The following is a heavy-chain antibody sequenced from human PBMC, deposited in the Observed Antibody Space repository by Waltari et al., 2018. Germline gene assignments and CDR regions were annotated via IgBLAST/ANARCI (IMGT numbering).Heavy chain of an antibody. Sequence: QLQLQESGPGLVKPSETLSLTCTVSGGSISSSSYHWGWIRQPPGKGLEWIGSIYYSGSTYYNPSLKSRVTISVDTSKNQFSLKLSSVTAADTAVYYCARQEIQLRVDYWGQGTLVTVSS. V-gene: IGHV4-39*01. D-gene: IGHD5-18*01. CDR1: GGSISSSSYH. J-gene: IGHJ4*02. CDR2: IYYSGST. CDR3: ARQEIQLRVDY.